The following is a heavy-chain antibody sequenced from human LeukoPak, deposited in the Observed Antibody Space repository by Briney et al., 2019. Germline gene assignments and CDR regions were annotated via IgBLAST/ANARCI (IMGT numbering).Heavy chain of an antibody. CDR1: GFTFSSYW. Sequence: PGGSLRLSCGASGFTFSSYWMSWVRQAPGKGLEWVANIKQDGSEKYYVDSVKGRFTISRDNAKNSLYLQMNSLRAEDTAVYYCARNSGTNLWGQGTLVTVSS. CDR2: IKQDGSEK. V-gene: IGHV3-7*01. D-gene: IGHD1-26*01. CDR3: ARNSGTNL. J-gene: IGHJ4*02.